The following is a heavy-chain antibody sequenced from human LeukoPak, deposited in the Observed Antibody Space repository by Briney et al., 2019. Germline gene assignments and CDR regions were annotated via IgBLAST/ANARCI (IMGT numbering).Heavy chain of an antibody. Sequence: GGSLRLSCAASGFTFSSYGMSWVRQAPGKGLEWVSAISGSGGSTYYADSVKGRFTISRDNSKNTLYLQMNSLRAEDTAVYYCAKDLRIVVVTAIEFARGQGTLVTVSS. CDR3: AKDLRIVVVTAIEFA. D-gene: IGHD2-21*02. V-gene: IGHV3-23*01. CDR2: ISGSGGST. CDR1: GFTFSSYG. J-gene: IGHJ4*02.